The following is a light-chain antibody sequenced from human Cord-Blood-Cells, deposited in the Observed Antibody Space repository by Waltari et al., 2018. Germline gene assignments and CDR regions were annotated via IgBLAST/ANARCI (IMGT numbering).Light chain of an antibody. V-gene: IGKV3-11*01. Sequence: EIVFTQSQATLSLSPGERATLSCRASQSVSSYLAWYQQKPGQAPRLLIYDASNRATGIPARFSGSGSGTDFTLTISSLEPEDFAVYYCQQRSNWLLTFGGGTKVEIK. CDR2: DAS. CDR1: QSVSSY. J-gene: IGKJ4*01. CDR3: QQRSNWLLT.